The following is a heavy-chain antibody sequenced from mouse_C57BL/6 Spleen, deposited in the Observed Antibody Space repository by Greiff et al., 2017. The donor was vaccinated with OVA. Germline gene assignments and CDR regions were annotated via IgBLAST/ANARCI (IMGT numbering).Heavy chain of an antibody. J-gene: IGHJ2*01. V-gene: IGHV1-26*01. Sequence: EVQLQQSGPELVKPGASVKISCKASGYTFTDYYMNWVKQSHGKSLEWIGDINPNNGGTSYNQKFKGKATLTVDKSSSTAYMELRSLTSEDSAVYYCARVGSYFDYWGQGTTLTVSP. CDR3: ARVGSYFDY. CDR1: GYTFTDYY. CDR2: INPNNGGT.